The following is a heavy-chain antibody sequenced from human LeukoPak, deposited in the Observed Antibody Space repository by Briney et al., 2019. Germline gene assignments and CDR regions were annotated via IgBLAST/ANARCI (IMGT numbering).Heavy chain of an antibody. CDR2: ISYTGTT. D-gene: IGHD5-12*01. V-gene: IGHV4-39*01. Sequence: SETPSLTCGVSGGSISSSGYYWAWIRQPPRTGLEWIGSISYTGTTYYNPSLKSRLTISADRSKNQFSLKLTSVTAADTAVYYCARRRIVATIDYWGQGTLVTVSS. J-gene: IGHJ4*02. CDR1: GGSISSSGYY. CDR3: ARRRIVATIDY.